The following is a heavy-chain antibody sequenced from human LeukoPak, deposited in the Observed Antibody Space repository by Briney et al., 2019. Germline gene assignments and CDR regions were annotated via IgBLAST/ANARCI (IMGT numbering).Heavy chain of an antibody. CDR3: ARRPSGGSGWSSPDY. J-gene: IGHJ4*02. CDR1: GYSFTSYW. D-gene: IGHD6-19*01. Sequence: GESLKISCKGSGYSFTSYWIGWVRQMPGKGPEWMGIIYPGDSDTRYSPSFQGQVTISADKSISTAYLQWSSLKASDTAMYYCARRPSGGSGWSSPDYWGQGTLVTVSS. V-gene: IGHV5-51*01. CDR2: IYPGDSDT.